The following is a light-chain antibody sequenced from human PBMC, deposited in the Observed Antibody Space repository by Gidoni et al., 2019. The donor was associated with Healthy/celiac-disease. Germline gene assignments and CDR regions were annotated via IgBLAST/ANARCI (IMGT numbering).Light chain of an antibody. V-gene: IGKV1-33*01. CDR1: QDISNY. Sequence: QMTQSPSSLSASVGDRVTITCQASQDISNYLNWYQQKPGKAPKPLIYDASNLETGVPSRFSGSGSGTDFTFTISSLQPEEIATYYCQQYDNLPLTFGGGTKVEIK. CDR2: DAS. CDR3: QQYDNLPLT. J-gene: IGKJ4*01.